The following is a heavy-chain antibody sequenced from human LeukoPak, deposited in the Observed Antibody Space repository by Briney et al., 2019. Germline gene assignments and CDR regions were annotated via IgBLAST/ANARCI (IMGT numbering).Heavy chain of an antibody. Sequence: ASVKVSCKASGYTFTSYDINWVRQATGQGLEWMGWMNPNSGNTGYAQKFQGRVTMTRNTSISTAYMELSSLRSEDTAVYCCARVRPSKQWLVRYYYSGMDVWGQGTTVTVSS. CDR3: ARVRPSKQWLVRYYYSGMDV. CDR1: GYTFTSYD. J-gene: IGHJ6*02. CDR2: MNPNSGNT. D-gene: IGHD6-19*01. V-gene: IGHV1-8*01.